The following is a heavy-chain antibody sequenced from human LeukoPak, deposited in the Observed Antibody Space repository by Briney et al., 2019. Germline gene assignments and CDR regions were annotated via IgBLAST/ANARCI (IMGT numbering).Heavy chain of an antibody. CDR1: GFNFDRYT. D-gene: IGHD3-10*02. CDR2: AGWAGGTT. J-gene: IGHJ4*02. V-gene: IGHV3-43*01. Sequence: GGSLRLSCATSGFNFDRYTIHWVRQAPGKGLEWVSLAGWAGGTTFYSDSVRGRFTISRDSGRKSVYLQMNSLTTDDTAFYFCAKELDTMFFDYWGQGALVTVSS. CDR3: AKELDTMFFDY.